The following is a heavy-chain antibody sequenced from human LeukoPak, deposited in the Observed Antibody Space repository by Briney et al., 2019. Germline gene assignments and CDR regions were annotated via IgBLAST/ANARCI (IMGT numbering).Heavy chain of an antibody. V-gene: IGHV4-61*02. CDR2: ISSSGST. D-gene: IGHD3-22*01. Sequence: SETLSLTCTASGGSISSGDYYWSWIRQPAGKGLEWIGRISSSGSTNYNPSLKSRVTISVDTSKDQFSLKLSSVTAADTAVYFCARGPYSYDSSGAFDIWGQGTMVTVSS. CDR1: GGSISSGDYY. J-gene: IGHJ3*02. CDR3: ARGPYSYDSSGAFDI.